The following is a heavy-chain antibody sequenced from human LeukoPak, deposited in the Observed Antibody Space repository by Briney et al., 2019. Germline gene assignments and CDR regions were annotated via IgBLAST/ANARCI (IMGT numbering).Heavy chain of an antibody. CDR3: ARDHAYRTDY. D-gene: IGHD2-2*01. CDR2: INQDESKK. V-gene: IGHV3-7*01. CDR1: GFSFSNDW. Sequence: GGSLRLSCAASGFSFSNDWMCWVRQAPGKGLEWVANINQDESKKYYVDSVKGRFTISRDNAKNSLYLQMSSLRAENTAVYYCARDHAYRTDYWGQGTLVTVSS. J-gene: IGHJ4*02.